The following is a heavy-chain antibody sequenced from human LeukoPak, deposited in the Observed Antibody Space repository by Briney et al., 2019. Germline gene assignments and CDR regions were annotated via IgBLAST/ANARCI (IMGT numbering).Heavy chain of an antibody. J-gene: IGHJ4*02. Sequence: AGGSLRLSCAVSGITVSGKHMSWVRQAPGKGPEWVSITYGGGSTFFVDSVKGRFTTSRDNSKNTVYLQMNTLRAEDTAVYYCASDRFYFGVWGQGTLVTVSS. CDR1: GITVSGKH. D-gene: IGHD3-16*01. CDR2: TYGGGST. V-gene: IGHV3-53*01. CDR3: ASDRFYFGV.